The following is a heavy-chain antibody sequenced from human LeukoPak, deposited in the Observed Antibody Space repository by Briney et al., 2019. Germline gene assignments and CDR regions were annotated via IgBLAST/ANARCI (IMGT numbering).Heavy chain of an antibody. CDR1: GYTFTGYY. CDR2: INPNSGGT. D-gene: IGHD2-8*01. J-gene: IGHJ5*02. V-gene: IGHV1-2*02. Sequence: GASVKVSSKASGYTFTGYYMHWVRQAPGQGLEWMGWINPNSGGTNYAQKFQGRVTMTRDTSISTAYMELSRLRSDDTAVYYCARGREVYAEWFDPWGQGTLVTVSS. CDR3: ARGREVYAEWFDP.